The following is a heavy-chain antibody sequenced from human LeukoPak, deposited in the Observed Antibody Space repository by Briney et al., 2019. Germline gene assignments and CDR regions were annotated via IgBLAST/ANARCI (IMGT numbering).Heavy chain of an antibody. CDR3: ARDDDRAREIDY. CDR1: RGTFSKYA. CDR2: IIPILNIA. Sequence: SVKVSCKASRGTFSKYAISWVRQAPGQGLEWMGRIIPILNIAHYAQKFQGRVTIAADKSTSTAYMELSSLRSEDTAMYYCARDDDRAREIDYWGQGTLVTVSS. V-gene: IGHV1-69*04. J-gene: IGHJ4*02. D-gene: IGHD3-22*01.